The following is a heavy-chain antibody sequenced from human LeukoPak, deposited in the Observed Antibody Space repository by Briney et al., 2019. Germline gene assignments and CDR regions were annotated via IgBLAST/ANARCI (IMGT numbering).Heavy chain of an antibody. Sequence: SETLSLNRAVYGGSLRGYYWSWIRPPPGKGLEWNGEINHRGSTNYNPSLKSRVTISVDASKNQFSLKLSSVTAADTAVYYCARGRVRAGSTFFRQIWFDGWGQGTLVT. CDR2: INHRGST. J-gene: IGHJ5*02. CDR3: ARGRVRAGSTFFRQIWFDG. D-gene: IGHD1-7*01. CDR1: GGSLRGYY. V-gene: IGHV4-34*01.